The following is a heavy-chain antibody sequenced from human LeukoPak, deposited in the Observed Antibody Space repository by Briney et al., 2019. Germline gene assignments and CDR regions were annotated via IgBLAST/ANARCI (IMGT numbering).Heavy chain of an antibody. CDR2: IHAGGTT. Sequence: PGGSLRLSCAASGFTFSSYEMNWVRQAPGKGLEWVSVIHAGGTTFYADSVKGRFTISRDNSKNTLYLQMNSLRADDTAVYYCAREVRGDYFDFWGQGTLVTVSS. CDR1: GFTFSSYE. V-gene: IGHV3-53*01. J-gene: IGHJ4*02. CDR3: AREVRGDYFDF. D-gene: IGHD3-16*01.